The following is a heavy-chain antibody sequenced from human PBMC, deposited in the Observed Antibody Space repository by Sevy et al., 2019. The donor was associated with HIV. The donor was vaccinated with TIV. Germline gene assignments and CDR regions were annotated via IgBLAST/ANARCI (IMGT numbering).Heavy chain of an antibody. V-gene: IGHV3-53*01. CDR1: GFTVSSNF. CDR2: IYSGGDT. Sequence: GGSLRLSCLAYGFTVSSNFMTWVRQAPGKGLEWVSIIYSGGDTYYVDTVKGRFTISRINPKNTLYLQMNNLRAEDTAVYYCARDLRVATASGGMDVWGQGTTVTVSS. D-gene: IGHD6-13*01. J-gene: IGHJ6*02. CDR3: ARDLRVATASGGMDV.